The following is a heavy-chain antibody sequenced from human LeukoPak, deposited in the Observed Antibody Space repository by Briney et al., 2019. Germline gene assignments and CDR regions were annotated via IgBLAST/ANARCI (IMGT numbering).Heavy chain of an antibody. CDR2: ISGSGGST. Sequence: GGSLRLSCAASGFTFSSYSMNWVRQAPGKGLEWVSAISGSGGSTYYADSVKGRFTISRDNSKNTLYLQMNSLRAEDTAVYYCAKDHRATYYYGSGSSGWGQGTLVTVSS. V-gene: IGHV3-23*01. CDR3: AKDHRATYYYGSGSSG. CDR1: GFTFSSYS. J-gene: IGHJ4*02. D-gene: IGHD3-10*01.